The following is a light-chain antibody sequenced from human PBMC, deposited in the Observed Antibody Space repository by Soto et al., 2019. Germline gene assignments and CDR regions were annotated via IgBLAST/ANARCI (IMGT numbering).Light chain of an antibody. V-gene: IGKV1-5*03. CDR3: QQYNSLWT. Sequence: DIQMTQSPSTLSESVGERVTITCRASQSISNWLAWYQQKPGKAPKLLIYKASSLESGVPSRFSGSRSGTEFTLTISSLQPDDFGIYYCQQYNSLWTFGQGTKVEVK. J-gene: IGKJ1*01. CDR1: QSISNW. CDR2: KAS.